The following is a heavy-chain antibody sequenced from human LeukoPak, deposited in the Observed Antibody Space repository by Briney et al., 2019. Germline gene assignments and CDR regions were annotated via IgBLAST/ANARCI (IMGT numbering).Heavy chain of an antibody. CDR2: ISYDGSNK. Sequence: GRSLRLSCAASGFTFSSYGMHWVRQAPGKGLEWVAVISYDGSNKYYADSVKGRFTISRDNSKNTLYLQMNSLRAEDTAVYYCAKGGRIAVAGTTSDAFDIWGQGTMVTVSS. CDR1: GFTFSSYG. D-gene: IGHD6-19*01. V-gene: IGHV3-30*18. CDR3: AKGGRIAVAGTTSDAFDI. J-gene: IGHJ3*02.